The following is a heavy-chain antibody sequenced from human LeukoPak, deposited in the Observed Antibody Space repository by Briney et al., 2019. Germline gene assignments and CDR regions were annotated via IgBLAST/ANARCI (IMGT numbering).Heavy chain of an antibody. CDR3: ARHLVLHNRYIRY. V-gene: IGHV4-39*01. CDR2: IYYSGNT. CDR1: GGSINNSNYY. D-gene: IGHD5-24*01. J-gene: IGHJ4*02. Sequence: TSETLSLTCTVSGGSINNSNYYWGWLRQPPGLGWEGSGSIYYSGNTYYHPSLKSRVTISVDTSNNHSSLQLNSATAGATAVYYCARHLVLHNRYIRYWGQGTLVTVSS.